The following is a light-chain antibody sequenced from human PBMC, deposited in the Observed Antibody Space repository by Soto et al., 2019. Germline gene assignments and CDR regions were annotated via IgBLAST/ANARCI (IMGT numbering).Light chain of an antibody. CDR1: SSDVGGYNY. V-gene: IGLV2-8*01. J-gene: IGLJ2*01. CDR3: GSYAGSTPLRV. CDR2: EVS. Sequence: QSALTQPPSASGSPGQSVTISCTGTSSDVGGYNYVSWYQQHPGKAPKLMIYEVSKRPSGVPDRFSGSKSGNTASLTVSGLQAEDEADYYCGSYAGSTPLRVFGGGTKLTVL.